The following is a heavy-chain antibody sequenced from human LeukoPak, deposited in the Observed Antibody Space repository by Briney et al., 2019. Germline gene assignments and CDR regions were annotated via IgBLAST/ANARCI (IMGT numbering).Heavy chain of an antibody. J-gene: IGHJ4*02. CDR2: IWYDGSNK. Sequence: GRSLRLSCAASGFTFSSYGMHWVRQAPGKGLEWVAVIWYDGSNKYYADSVKGRFAISRDNSKNTLYLQMNSLRAEDTAVYYCARGRPPGYSSGWSEFDYWGQGTLVTVSS. D-gene: IGHD6-19*01. CDR3: ARGRPPGYSSGWSEFDY. CDR1: GFTFSSYG. V-gene: IGHV3-33*01.